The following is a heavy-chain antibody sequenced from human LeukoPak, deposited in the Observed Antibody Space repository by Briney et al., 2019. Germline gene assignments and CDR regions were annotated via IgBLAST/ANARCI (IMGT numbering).Heavy chain of an antibody. D-gene: IGHD3-9*01. Sequence: ASVKVSCKASGYTFSGYYMHWVRQAPGQGLEWMGWINPNSGGTNYAQKFQGRVTMTRDTSISTAYMELSSLRSDDTAVYYCARGRTTIFYAYMDVWGKGTTVTISS. CDR1: GYTFSGYY. CDR2: INPNSGGT. V-gene: IGHV1-2*02. CDR3: ARGRTTIFYAYMDV. J-gene: IGHJ6*03.